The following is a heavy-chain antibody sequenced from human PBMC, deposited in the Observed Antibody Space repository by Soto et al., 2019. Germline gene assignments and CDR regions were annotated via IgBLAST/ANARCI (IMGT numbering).Heavy chain of an antibody. CDR1: GSSLSTSGVG. CDR3: AHHPYDFWSCSALGDY. V-gene: IGHV2-5*02. Sequence: PTLVNPTQTLTLTCTFSGSSLSTSGVGVGWIRQPPGKALEWLALIYWDDDKRYSPSLKSRLTITKDTSKNQVVLTMTNMDPVDTATYYCAHHPYDFWSCSALGDYWGQGTLVIVSS. CDR2: IYWDDDK. J-gene: IGHJ4*02. D-gene: IGHD3-3*01.